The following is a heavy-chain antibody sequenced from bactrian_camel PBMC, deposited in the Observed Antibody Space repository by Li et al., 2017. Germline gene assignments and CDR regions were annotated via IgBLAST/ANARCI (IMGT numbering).Heavy chain of an antibody. Sequence: QVQLVESGGGSVQTGGSLRLSCAVASRMYCMGWYRQAPGKEREAVASISPPITTAWYAEAVKGRFTVSQDSRDNTLYLQMNYLKPEDTAIYYCAARDDGSCSLHPGWTYRGQGTQVTVS. CDR2: ISPPITTA. J-gene: IGHJ4*01. CDR3: AARDDGSCSLHPGWTY. V-gene: IGHV3S53*01. D-gene: IGHD3*01. CDR1: SRMYC.